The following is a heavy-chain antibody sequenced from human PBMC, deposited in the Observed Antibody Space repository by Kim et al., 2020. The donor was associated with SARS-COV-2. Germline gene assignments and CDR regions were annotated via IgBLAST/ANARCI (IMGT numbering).Heavy chain of an antibody. CDR2: INPNSGGT. V-gene: IGHV1-2*02. CDR3: ARDLAVAWEGWFDP. CDR1: GYTFTGYY. J-gene: IGHJ5*02. D-gene: IGHD6-19*01. Sequence: ASVKVSCKASGYTFTGYYMHWVRQAPGQGLEWMGWINPNSGGTNYAQKFQGRVTMTRDTSISTAYMELSRLRSDDTAVYYCARDLAVAWEGWFDPWGQGTLVTVSS.